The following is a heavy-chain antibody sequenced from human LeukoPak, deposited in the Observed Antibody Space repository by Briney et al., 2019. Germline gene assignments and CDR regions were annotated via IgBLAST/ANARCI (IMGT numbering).Heavy chain of an antibody. Sequence: GGSLRLSCAASGFTFSSYSMSWVRQAPGKGLEWVSSISSNSHYIYYADSLKGRFTISRDNAKNSLYLQMNSLRAEDTAEYYCGRGRFTLSQWGDVFNIWGQGTMVTVSS. D-gene: IGHD3-10*02. CDR1: GFTFSSYS. V-gene: IGHV3-21*01. J-gene: IGHJ3*02. CDR3: GRGRFTLSQWGDVFNI. CDR2: ISSNSHYI.